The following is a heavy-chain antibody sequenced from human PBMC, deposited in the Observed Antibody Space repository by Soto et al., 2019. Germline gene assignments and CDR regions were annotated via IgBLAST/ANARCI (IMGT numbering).Heavy chain of an antibody. D-gene: IGHD3-10*01. CDR3: AIGAGIRGNALNI. V-gene: IGHV1-24*01. J-gene: IGHJ3*02. CDR2: YDPEYGET. Sequence: QVPLVQSGAEVKKPGASVKVSCKVSGYSLSELSMHWVRQAPGKGLEWMGGYDPEYGETIHAQKFQGRVSMTDDTHTASAYMELRSLRSEDTAVYFCAIGAGIRGNALNIWGQGTMVIVSS. CDR1: GYSLSELS.